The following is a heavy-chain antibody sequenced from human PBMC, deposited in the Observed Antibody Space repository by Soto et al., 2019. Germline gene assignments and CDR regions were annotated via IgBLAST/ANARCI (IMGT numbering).Heavy chain of an antibody. Sequence: SETLSLTCTVSGDSISNYYWNWIRQPPGKKLEWIGFIYYTGSTNYNPSLKSRVTISLDPSKNQFSLKLNSVTAADTAVYYCARDPSLWYFDLWGRGTLVTVSS. V-gene: IGHV4-59*01. J-gene: IGHJ2*01. CDR1: GDSISNYY. CDR3: ARDPSLWYFDL. CDR2: IYYTGST.